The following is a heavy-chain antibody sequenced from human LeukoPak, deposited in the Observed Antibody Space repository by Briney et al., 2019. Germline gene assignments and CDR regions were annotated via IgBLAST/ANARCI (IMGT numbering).Heavy chain of an antibody. CDR2: IRYDGSNK. J-gene: IGHJ6*03. CDR3: AKRGYSSSWGPYYYYMDV. V-gene: IGHV3-30*02. CDR1: GFTFSTYA. Sequence: GGSLRLSCAASGFTFSTYAMHWVRQAPGKGLEGVACIRYDGSNKYYADSVKGRFTISRDNSKNTLSLQMNSLRAEDTAVYYCAKRGYSSSWGPYYYYMDVWGKGTQVTISS. D-gene: IGHD6-13*01.